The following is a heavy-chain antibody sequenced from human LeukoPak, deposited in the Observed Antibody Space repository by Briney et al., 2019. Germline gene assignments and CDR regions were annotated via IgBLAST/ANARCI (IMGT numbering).Heavy chain of an antibody. CDR1: GGTFSSYA. D-gene: IGHD2-15*01. CDR2: IIPIFGTA. Sequence: SVKVSCKASGGTFSSYATSWVRQAPGQGLEWMGGIIPIFGTANYAQKFQGRVTITADESTSTAYMELSSLRSEDTAVYYCASDHCSGGSCYPRYYYGMDVWGKGTTVTVSS. CDR3: ASDHCSGGSCYPRYYYGMDV. V-gene: IGHV1-69*13. J-gene: IGHJ6*04.